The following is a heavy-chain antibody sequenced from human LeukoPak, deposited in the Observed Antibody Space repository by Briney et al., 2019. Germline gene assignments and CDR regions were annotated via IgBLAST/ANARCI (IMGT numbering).Heavy chain of an antibody. Sequence: ASVKVSCKASGFTFTSSAMQWVRPARGQRLEWIGWIVVGSGNTNYAQKFQERVTITRDMSTSTAYMELSSLRSEDTAVYYCAVPSGYSFSYGMDVWGQGTTVTVSS. D-gene: IGHD5-18*01. V-gene: IGHV1-58*02. J-gene: IGHJ6*02. CDR2: IVVGSGNT. CDR3: AVPSGYSFSYGMDV. CDR1: GFTFTSSA.